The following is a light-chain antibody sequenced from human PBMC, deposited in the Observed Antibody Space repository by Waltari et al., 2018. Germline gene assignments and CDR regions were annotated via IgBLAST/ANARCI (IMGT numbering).Light chain of an antibody. V-gene: IGLV2-14*03. Sequence: QSALTHPASVSWSPGHPITISCTGTSGDVGAYDYVPWYQQHPGKAPKLLIYDVSYRPSGVSYRFSGSKSGNTASLTISGLQAEDEADYYCSSYITTNTLELFGGGTSLTVL. CDR2: DVS. CDR1: SGDVGAYDY. J-gene: IGLJ3*02. CDR3: SSYITTNTLEL.